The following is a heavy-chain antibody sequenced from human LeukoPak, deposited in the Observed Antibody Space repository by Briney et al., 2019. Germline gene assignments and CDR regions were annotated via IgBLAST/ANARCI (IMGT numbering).Heavy chain of an antibody. CDR3: ARDIAAASGV. CDR2: ISSSSSYI. D-gene: IGHD6-13*01. CDR1: GFTFSNYN. Sequence: GGSLRLSCAGSGFTFSNYNMNWVRQAPGKGLEWVSSISSSSSYIYYADSVKGRFTISRDNAKNSLYLQMNSLRAEDTAVYYCARDIAAASGVWGKGTTVTVSS. J-gene: IGHJ6*04. V-gene: IGHV3-21*01.